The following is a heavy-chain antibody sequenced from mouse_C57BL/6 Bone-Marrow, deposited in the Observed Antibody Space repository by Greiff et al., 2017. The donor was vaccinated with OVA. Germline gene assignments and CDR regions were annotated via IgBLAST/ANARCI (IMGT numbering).Heavy chain of an antibody. J-gene: IGHJ3*01. V-gene: IGHV2-9-1*01. Sequence: VKLMESGPGLVAPSQSLSITCTVSGFSLTSYAISWVRQPPGKGLEWLGVIWTGGGTNYNSALKSRLSISKDNSKSQVFLKMNSLQTDDTAMYYCASYDGYYAAYWGQGTLVTVSA. CDR1: GFSLTSYA. CDR2: IWTGGGT. D-gene: IGHD2-3*01. CDR3: ASYDGYYAAY.